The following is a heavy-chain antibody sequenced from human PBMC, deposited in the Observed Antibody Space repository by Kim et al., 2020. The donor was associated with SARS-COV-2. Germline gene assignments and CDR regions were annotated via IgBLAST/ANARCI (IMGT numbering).Heavy chain of an antibody. CDR2: ISSSGSTI. V-gene: IGHV3-48*03. Sequence: GGSLRLSCAASGFTFSSYEMNWVRQAPGKGLEWVSYISSSGSTIYYADSVKGRFTISRDNAKNSLYLQMNSLRAEDTAVYYCASRSEEYSRHYYYYYGMDVWGQGTTVTVSS. D-gene: IGHD6-6*01. CDR1: GFTFSSYE. CDR3: ASRSEEYSRHYYYYYGMDV. J-gene: IGHJ6*02.